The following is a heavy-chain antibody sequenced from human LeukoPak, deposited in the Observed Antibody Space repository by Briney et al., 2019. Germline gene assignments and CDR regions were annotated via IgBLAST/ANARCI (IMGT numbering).Heavy chain of an antibody. V-gene: IGHV1-18*01. D-gene: IGHD1-26*01. J-gene: IGHJ4*02. CDR2: ISAYNGST. CDR3: ARDTEWELNPDYFDY. Sequence: ASVKVSCKASGYTFRNYGISWVRQAPGQGLERMGWISAYNGSTKYAQKLQGRVTMTTDTSTNTAYMELRSLRSDDTAVYYCARDTEWELNPDYFDYWGQGTLVTVSS. CDR1: GYTFRNYG.